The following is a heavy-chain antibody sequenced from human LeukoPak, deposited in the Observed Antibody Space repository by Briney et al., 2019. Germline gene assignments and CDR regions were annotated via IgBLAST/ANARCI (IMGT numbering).Heavy chain of an antibody. D-gene: IGHD3-16*01. Sequence: GESLKISCAASGFMFSDYYMVWIRQAPGKGLEWIAYISSGGDTFFYADSVKGRFTISRDNSGDSLHLQMNSLRAEDTAVYYCARGDGVYDYVWGRSYWGQGTLVTVSS. CDR3: ARGDGVYDYVWGRSY. CDR1: GFMFSDYY. CDR2: ISSGGDTF. V-gene: IGHV3-11*01. J-gene: IGHJ4*02.